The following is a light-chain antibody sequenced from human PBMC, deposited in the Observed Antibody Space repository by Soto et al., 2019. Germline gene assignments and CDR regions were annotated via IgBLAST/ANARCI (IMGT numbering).Light chain of an antibody. Sequence: DIQMTHSPSTLASSVVGRVTIACRASQSISSWLAWYQQKPGKAPKLLIYDASSLESGVPSRFSGSGSGTEFTLTISSLKPDDFATYYCQQYQSYSRTFGQGTKVDIK. J-gene: IGKJ1*01. CDR1: QSISSW. CDR3: QQYQSYSRT. CDR2: DAS. V-gene: IGKV1-5*01.